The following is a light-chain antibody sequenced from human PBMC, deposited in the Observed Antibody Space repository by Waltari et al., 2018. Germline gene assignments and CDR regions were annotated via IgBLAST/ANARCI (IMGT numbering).Light chain of an antibody. V-gene: IGKV4-1*01. J-gene: IGKJ4*01. CDR1: QSVLYSSNNKNY. CDR3: QQYYTVPPHT. Sequence: DIVMTQSPDSLAVSLGERATINCKSSQSVLYSSNNKNYLAWYQQKPGQPPKLLIYWASTRESGFPDRFSGSGSGTDFTLTISSLQAEDVAVYYCQQYYTVPPHTFGGGTKVEIK. CDR2: WAS.